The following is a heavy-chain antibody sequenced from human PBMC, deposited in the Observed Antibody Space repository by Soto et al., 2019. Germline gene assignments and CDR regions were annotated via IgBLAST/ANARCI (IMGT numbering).Heavy chain of an antibody. D-gene: IGHD6-6*01. CDR2: IYSGGST. CDR3: AKAGGIAAREGYYYYGMDV. Sequence: PGGSLRLSCAASGFSVRSNYMSWVRQAPGKGLEWVSVIYSGGSTYYADSVKGRFTISRDTSKNTLYLQMNSLRAEDTAVYYCAKAGGIAAREGYYYYGMDVWGQGTTVTSP. CDR1: GFSVRSNY. V-gene: IGHV3-53*01. J-gene: IGHJ6*02.